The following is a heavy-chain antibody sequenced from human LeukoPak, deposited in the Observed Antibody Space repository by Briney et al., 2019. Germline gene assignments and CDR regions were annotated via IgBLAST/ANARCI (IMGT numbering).Heavy chain of an antibody. D-gene: IGHD1-26*01. J-gene: IGHJ6*03. CDR3: ARDPYSGAYGDTYYYFMDV. V-gene: IGHV3-21*01. CDR1: GGSFSGYY. CDR2: ITTSSSYT. Sequence: ETLSLTCAVYGGSFSGYYWSWVRQTPGKGLEWISSITTSSSYTFYADSVKGRFTISRDDARNSLYLQMNSLTAEDTAVYYCARDPYSGAYGDTYYYFMDVWGKGTTVTISS.